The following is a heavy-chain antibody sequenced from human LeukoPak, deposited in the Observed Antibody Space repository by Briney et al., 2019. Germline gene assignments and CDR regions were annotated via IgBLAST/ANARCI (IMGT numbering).Heavy chain of an antibody. CDR2: IHYSGST. D-gene: IGHD2-15*01. V-gene: IGHV4-61*01. Sequence: PSETLSLTCTVSGGSINTPNYYWSWIRQPPGKGLEWIGYIHYSGSTSYNPSLKSRVTISVDTSKNQFSLKLRFVTPADTAVYYCARTTEGYCSGGSCYYYYYYMDVWGKGTTVTVSS. CDR3: ARTTEGYCSGGSCYYYYYYMDV. J-gene: IGHJ6*03. CDR1: GGSINTPNYY.